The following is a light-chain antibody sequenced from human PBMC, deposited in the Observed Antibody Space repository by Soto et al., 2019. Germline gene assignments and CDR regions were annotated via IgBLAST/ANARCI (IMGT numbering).Light chain of an antibody. CDR1: QSVNQK. CDR2: VAS. CDR3: QLRAIRRLP. J-gene: IGKJ5*01. V-gene: IGKV3-11*01. Sequence: EVVWTQSPVTLSLSQGERATLSCRASQSVNQKLGWYQQKPGQAPRLLIYVASYRATGIPARFSGSGSGKDFTLTISSLDFLYFAVYYRQLRAIRRLPSGQGRRVGI.